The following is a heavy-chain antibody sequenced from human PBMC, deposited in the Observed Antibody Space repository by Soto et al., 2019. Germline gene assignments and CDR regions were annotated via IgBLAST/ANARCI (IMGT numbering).Heavy chain of an antibody. J-gene: IGHJ4*02. CDR1: GFNFSSYG. CDR3: VRDRSTQGFDY. Sequence: QVHLEDSGGGVVQPGGALRLSCAASGFNFSSYGMNWVRQAPGKGLEWVAIISYDGSRRSYADSVKGRFTISRDNSKNAMYLQMDSLSHDYTAVYYCVRDRSTQGFDYWGQGTLVTVSS. CDR2: ISYDGSRR. V-gene: IGHV3-30-3*01.